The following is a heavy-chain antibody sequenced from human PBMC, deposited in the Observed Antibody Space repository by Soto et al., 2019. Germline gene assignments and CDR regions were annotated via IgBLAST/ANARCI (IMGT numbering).Heavy chain of an antibody. J-gene: IGHJ6*02. V-gene: IGHV1-69*13. D-gene: IGHD6-19*01. CDR1: GGTFSSYA. CDR3: ARGPRQWLVTYYGMDV. Sequence: GASVKVCCKASGGTFSSYAISWVRQAPGQGLEWMGGIIPIFGTANYAQKFQGRVTITADESTSTAYMELSSLRSEDTAVYYCARGPRQWLVTYYGMDVWGQGTTVTVSS. CDR2: IIPIFGTA.